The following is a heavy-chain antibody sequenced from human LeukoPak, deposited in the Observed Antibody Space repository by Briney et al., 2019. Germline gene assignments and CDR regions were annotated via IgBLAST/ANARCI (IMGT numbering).Heavy chain of an antibody. CDR1: GGSISSGSYY. Sequence: SETLSLTCTVSGGSISSGSYYWSWIRQPAGKGLEWIGRIYTSGSTNYSPSLKSRVTISVDTSKNQFSLKLSSVTAADTAVYYCARDLVRSYYYMDVWGKGTTVTVSS. J-gene: IGHJ6*03. V-gene: IGHV4-61*02. D-gene: IGHD2-8*02. CDR2: IYTSGST. CDR3: ARDLVRSYYYMDV.